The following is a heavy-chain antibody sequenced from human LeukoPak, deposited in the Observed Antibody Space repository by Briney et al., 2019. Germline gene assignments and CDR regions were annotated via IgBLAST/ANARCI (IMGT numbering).Heavy chain of an antibody. D-gene: IGHD5-18*01. J-gene: IGHJ4*02. V-gene: IGHV3-23*01. Sequence: PGGSLRLSCVASGFTLSRYRMSWVRQAPGKGLEWVSTISGSGGTTYNADSVKGRFTISRDNSKKTVSLQMNSLRAEDTAVYYCAKRSSYGYAVTTSLDYWGQGTLVIVSS. CDR2: ISGSGGTT. CDR1: GFTLSRYR. CDR3: AKRSSYGYAVTTSLDY.